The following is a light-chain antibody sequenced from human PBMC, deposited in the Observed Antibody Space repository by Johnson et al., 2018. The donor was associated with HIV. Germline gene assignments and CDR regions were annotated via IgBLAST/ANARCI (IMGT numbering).Light chain of an antibody. J-gene: IGLJ1*01. CDR1: SSNIGNNY. Sequence: QSVLTQPPSVSAAPGQKVTISCSGSSSNIGNNYISWYQQLPGTAPKLLIYENNKRPSGIPDRFSGSKSGTSATLGITGLQTGDEADYYCGKGDSSLSARYVFGTGTKVTVL. V-gene: IGLV1-51*02. CDR3: GKGDSSLSARYV. CDR2: ENN.